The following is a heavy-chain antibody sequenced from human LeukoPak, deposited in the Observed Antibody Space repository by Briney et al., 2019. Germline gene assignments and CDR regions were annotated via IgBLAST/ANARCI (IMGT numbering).Heavy chain of an antibody. Sequence: SETLSPTCTVSGGSISSSSYYWGWIRQPPGKGLEWIGSIYYSGSTYYNPSLKSRVTISVDTSKNQFSLKLSSVTAADTAVYYCASLSGYSYDITFLDYWGQGTLVTVSS. V-gene: IGHV4-39*01. CDR2: IYYSGST. CDR3: ASLSGYSYDITFLDY. D-gene: IGHD5-18*01. CDR1: GGSISSSSYY. J-gene: IGHJ4*02.